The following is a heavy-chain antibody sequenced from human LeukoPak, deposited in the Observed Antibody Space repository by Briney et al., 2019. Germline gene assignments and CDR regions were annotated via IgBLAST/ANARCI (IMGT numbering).Heavy chain of an antibody. V-gene: IGHV3-9*01. CDR2: ISWNSGSI. J-gene: IGHJ4*02. Sequence: GGSLRLSCAASGFTFDDYAMHWVRQAPGKGLEWVSGISWNSGSIGYADSVKGRFTISRDNAKNSPYLQMNSLRAEDTALYYCAKDMGSSGWVFDYWGQGTLVTVSS. CDR1: GFTFDDYA. CDR3: AKDMGSSGWVFDY. D-gene: IGHD6-19*01.